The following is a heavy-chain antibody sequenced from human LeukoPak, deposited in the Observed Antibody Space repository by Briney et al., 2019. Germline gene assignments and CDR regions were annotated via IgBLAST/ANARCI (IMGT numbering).Heavy chain of an antibody. CDR1: GFTFRNAW. Sequence: GGSLRLSCEASGFTFRNAWMNWVRQAPGKGLEWVGRIKNMTHGGTTDYAAPVKGRFTISRDDSKNTLYLQMNSLKTEDTAVYYCMFRYSGTYYFDYWGQGTLVTVSS. CDR2: IKNMTHGGTT. V-gene: IGHV3-15*01. D-gene: IGHD1-26*01. J-gene: IGHJ4*02. CDR3: MFRYSGTYYFDY.